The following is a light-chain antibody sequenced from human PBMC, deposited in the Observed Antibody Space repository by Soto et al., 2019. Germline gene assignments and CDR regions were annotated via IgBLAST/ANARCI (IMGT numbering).Light chain of an antibody. J-gene: IGKJ3*01. CDR3: QQYFSTPLT. CDR1: QNVLHSSNKKNY. Sequence: DFVMTQSPDSLAVCLGERATINCKSSQNVLHSSNKKNYLAWYQQKPGQPPQLVIYWASTRKSGVPDRFSGSGSGTDFTLTISSVQAEDVAVYYCQQYFSTPLTFGPGTRVDI. V-gene: IGKV4-1*01. CDR2: WAS.